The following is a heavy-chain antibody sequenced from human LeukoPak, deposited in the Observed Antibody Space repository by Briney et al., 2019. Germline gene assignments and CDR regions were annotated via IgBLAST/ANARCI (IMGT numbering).Heavy chain of an antibody. D-gene: IGHD6-19*01. CDR2: ISGTGGGT. V-gene: IGHV3-23*01. J-gene: IGHJ3*01. CDR3: ARDAQWAFDF. CDR1: GFTFRRYA. Sequence: PGGSLRLSCAASGFTFRRYAMSWVRQAPGKGLEWVSGISGTGGGTYYADSVKGRFTISTDNAKNSLYLQMSSLRDEDTAVYYCARDAQWAFDFWGQGTMVTVSS.